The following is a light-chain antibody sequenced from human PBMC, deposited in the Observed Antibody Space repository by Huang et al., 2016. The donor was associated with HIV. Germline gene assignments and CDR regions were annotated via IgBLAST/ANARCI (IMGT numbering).Light chain of an antibody. CDR1: QSLLHNDDGNTY. Sequence: DIVMTQTPLSLPVTPGEPASISCNASQSLLHNDDGNTYLDWYLQKPGQSPHLLIYTRSFRASGVPDRFSGNGSGTNFTLKISRVEAEDIGVYYCMQRLEFPYTFGQGTKLQIK. CDR3: MQRLEFPYT. V-gene: IGKV2-40*01. CDR2: TRS. J-gene: IGKJ2*01.